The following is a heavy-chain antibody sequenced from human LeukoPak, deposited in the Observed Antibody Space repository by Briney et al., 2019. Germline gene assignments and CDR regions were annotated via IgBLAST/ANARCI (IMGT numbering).Heavy chain of an antibody. V-gene: IGHV4-34*01. D-gene: IGHD2-15*01. J-gene: IGHJ4*02. Sequence: SETLSLTCAVYGGSFSGYYWSWIRQPPGKGLEWIGEINHSGSTNYNPSLKSRVTISVDTSKNQFSLKLSSVTAADTAVYYCARGPPPSPAVVAVGAYFDYWGQGTLVTVSS. CDR2: INHSGST. CDR1: GGSFSGYY. CDR3: ARGPPPSPAVVAVGAYFDY.